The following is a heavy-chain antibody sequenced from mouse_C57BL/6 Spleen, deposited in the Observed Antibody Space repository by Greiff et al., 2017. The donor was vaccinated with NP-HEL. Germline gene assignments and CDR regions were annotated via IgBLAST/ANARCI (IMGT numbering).Heavy chain of an antibody. CDR3: AREGIATVVAAGAMDY. Sequence: EVQLVESGGGLVKPGGSLKLSCAASGFTFSSYAMSWVRQTPEKRLEWVATISDGGSYTYYPDNVKGRFTISRDNAKNNLYLQMSHLKSEDTAMYCCAREGIATVVAAGAMDYWGQGTSVTVAS. CDR1: GFTFSSYA. J-gene: IGHJ4*01. V-gene: IGHV5-4*01. D-gene: IGHD1-1*01. CDR2: ISDGGSYT.